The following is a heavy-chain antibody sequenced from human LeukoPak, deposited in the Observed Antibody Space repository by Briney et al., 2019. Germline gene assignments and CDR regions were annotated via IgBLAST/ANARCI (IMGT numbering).Heavy chain of an antibody. Sequence: ASVKVSCKASGYTFTGYYLHWVRQAPGHGLEWMGWINPNNGGTNYAQKFQGRVTMTRDTSISTAYMELSRLRSDDTAVYYCAREGSRSMVRGVIIRALWFDPWGQGTLVTVSS. CDR3: AREGSRSMVRGVIIRALWFDP. CDR2: INPNNGGT. V-gene: IGHV1-2*02. D-gene: IGHD3-10*01. J-gene: IGHJ5*02. CDR1: GYTFTGYY.